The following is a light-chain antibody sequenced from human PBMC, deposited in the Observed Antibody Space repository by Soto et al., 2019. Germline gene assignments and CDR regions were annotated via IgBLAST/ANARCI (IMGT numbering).Light chain of an antibody. CDR1: GSNIGTNY. V-gene: IGLV1-47*02. J-gene: IGLJ3*02. CDR3: AGWDDRLSGWV. Sequence: QSVLTQPPSASGTPGQRVTISCSGSGSNIGTNYVYWYQHLPGTAPKLLIYGNYQRPSGVPDRFSGSKSGTSASLAFSGLRSEDEADYYCAGWDDRLSGWVFGGGTKLTVL. CDR2: GNY.